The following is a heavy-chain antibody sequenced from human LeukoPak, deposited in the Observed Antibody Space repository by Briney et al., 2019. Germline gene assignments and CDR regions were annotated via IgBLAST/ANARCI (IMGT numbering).Heavy chain of an antibody. CDR2: IKSKTDGGTT. D-gene: IGHD2-2*02. J-gene: IGHJ3*02. Sequence: GGFLRLSCAASGFTFSNAWMSWVRQAPGKGLEWVGRIKSKTDGGTTDYAAPVKGRFTISRDDSKNTLYLQMNSLKTEDTAVYYCTTGHCSSTSCYTYDAFDIWGQGTMVTVSS. CDR3: TTGHCSSTSCYTYDAFDI. CDR1: GFTFSNAW. V-gene: IGHV3-15*01.